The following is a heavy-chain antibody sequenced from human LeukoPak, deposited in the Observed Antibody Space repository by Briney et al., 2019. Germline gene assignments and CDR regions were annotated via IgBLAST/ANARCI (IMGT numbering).Heavy chain of an antibody. D-gene: IGHD2-2*01. CDR2: SCSST. V-gene: IGHV3-23*01. CDR3: AKDQDIVVVPAAPFDY. J-gene: IGHJ4*02. Sequence: SCSSTSYADSVKAPFTISIDNSKNTVYVQMNSLRAEDTAVYYCAKDQDIVVVPAAPFDYWGQGTLVTVSS.